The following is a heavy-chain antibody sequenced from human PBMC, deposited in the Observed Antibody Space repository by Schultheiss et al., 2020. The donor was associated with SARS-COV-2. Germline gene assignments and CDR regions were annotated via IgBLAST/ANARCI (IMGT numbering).Heavy chain of an antibody. Sequence: SETLSLTCTVSGGSISSGDYYWSWIRQPPGKGLEWIGYIYHSGSTYYNPSLKSRVTISVDTSKNQFSLKLSSVTAADTAVYYCARRGPGITGTKGDYYYYGMDVWGQGTTVTVSS. CDR2: IYHSGST. J-gene: IGHJ6*02. D-gene: IGHD1-20*01. CDR1: GGSISSGDYY. V-gene: IGHV4-30-4*08. CDR3: ARRGPGITGTKGDYYYYGMDV.